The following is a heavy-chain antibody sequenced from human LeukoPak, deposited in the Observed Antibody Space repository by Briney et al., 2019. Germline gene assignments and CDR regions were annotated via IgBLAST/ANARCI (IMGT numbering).Heavy chain of an antibody. J-gene: IGHJ4*02. D-gene: IGHD3-3*01. CDR2: INHGGST. CDR1: GGSISSGGYS. V-gene: IGHV4-30-2*01. CDR3: ARTGFWSGYYTYYYFDY. Sequence: SQTLSLTCAVSGGSISSGGYSWSWIRQPPGKGLEWIGEINHGGSTNYNPSLKSRVTISVDTSKNQFSLKLSSVTAADTAVYYCARTGFWSGYYTYYYFDYWGQGTLVTVSS.